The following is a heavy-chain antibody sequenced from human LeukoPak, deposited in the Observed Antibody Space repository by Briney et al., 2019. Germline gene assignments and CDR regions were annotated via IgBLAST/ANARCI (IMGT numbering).Heavy chain of an antibody. J-gene: IGHJ4*02. D-gene: IGHD3-3*01. CDR3: ARARRDSGYYKVDY. V-gene: IGHV4-34*01. CDR1: GGSLSGSY. CDR2: INHSGSA. Sequence: SETLSLTCAVYGGSLSGSYWSWIRQPPGKGLEWIGEINHSGSANYNPSLKSRVTLSIDKSKNQFSLNLNSVTAADTAVYYCARARRDSGYYKVDYWGQGTLVTVSP.